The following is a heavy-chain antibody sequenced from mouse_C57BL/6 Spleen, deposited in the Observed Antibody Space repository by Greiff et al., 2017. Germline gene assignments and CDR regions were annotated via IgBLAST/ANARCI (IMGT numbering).Heavy chain of an antibody. V-gene: IGHV1-81*01. CDR2: IYPRSGNT. D-gene: IGHD3-2*02. J-gene: IGHJ2*01. CDR1: GYTFTSYG. Sequence: VKLQESGAELARPGASVKLSCKASGYTFTSYGISWVKQRTGQGLEWIGEIYPRSGNTYYNEKFKGKATLTADKSSSTAYMELRSLTSEDSAVYFCARFWTAQATIDYWGQGTTLTVSS. CDR3: ARFWTAQATIDY.